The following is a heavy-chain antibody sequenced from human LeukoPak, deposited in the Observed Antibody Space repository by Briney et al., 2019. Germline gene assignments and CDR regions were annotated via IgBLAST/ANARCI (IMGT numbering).Heavy chain of an antibody. CDR1: GFTFSSYS. V-gene: IGHV3-21*01. Sequence: GGSLRLSCAASGFTFSSYSMNWVRQAPGKGLEWVSSISSSSSYIYYADSVKGRFTISRDNSKNTLYLQMNSLRAEDTAVYYCAREASEYYYDRSGYENYYFDYWGQGTLATVSS. CDR2: ISSSSSYI. CDR3: AREASEYYYDRSGYENYYFDY. J-gene: IGHJ4*02. D-gene: IGHD3-22*01.